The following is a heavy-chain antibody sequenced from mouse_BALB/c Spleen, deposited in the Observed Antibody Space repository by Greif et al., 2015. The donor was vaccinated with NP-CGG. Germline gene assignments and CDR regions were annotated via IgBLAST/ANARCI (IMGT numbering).Heavy chain of an antibody. CDR3: AREEGTTVGVAY. CDR1: GFTFSSFG. J-gene: IGHJ3*01. Sequence: EVQLVESGGGLVQPGGSRKLSCAASGFTFSSFGMHWVRQAPEKGLEWVAYISSGSSTIYYADTVKGRFTISRDNPKNTLFLQMTSLRSEDTAMYYCAREEGTTVGVAYWGQGTLVTVSA. V-gene: IGHV5-17*02. CDR2: ISSGSSTI. D-gene: IGHD1-1*01.